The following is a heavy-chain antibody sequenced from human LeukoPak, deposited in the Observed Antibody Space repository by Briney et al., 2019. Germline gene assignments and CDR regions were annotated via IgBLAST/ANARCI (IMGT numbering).Heavy chain of an antibody. V-gene: IGHV4-39*07. J-gene: IGHJ6*02. D-gene: IGHD5-18*01. CDR2: IYYSGST. CDR3: ARENMVTFDYYYGMDV. Sequence: SETLSLTCTVSGGSISSSSYYWGWIRQPPGKGLEWIGSIYYSGSTYYNPSLKSRVTISVDTPKNQFSLKLSSVTAADTAVYYCARENMVTFDYYYGMDVWGQGTTVTVSS. CDR1: GGSISSSSYY.